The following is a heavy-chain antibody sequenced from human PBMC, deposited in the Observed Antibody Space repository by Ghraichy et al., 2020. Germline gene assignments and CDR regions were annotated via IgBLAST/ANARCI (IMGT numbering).Heavy chain of an antibody. CDR2: INAGNGNT. J-gene: IGHJ6*02. CDR3: ARADRVVVTAPALYYYYGMDV. V-gene: IGHV1-3*01. D-gene: IGHD2-21*02. Sequence: ASVKVSCKASGYTFTSYAMHWVRQAPGQRLEWMGWINAGNGNTKYSQKFQGRVTITRDTSASTAYMELSSLRSEDTAVYYCARADRVVVTAPALYYYYGMDVWGQGTTVTVSS. CDR1: GYTFTSYA.